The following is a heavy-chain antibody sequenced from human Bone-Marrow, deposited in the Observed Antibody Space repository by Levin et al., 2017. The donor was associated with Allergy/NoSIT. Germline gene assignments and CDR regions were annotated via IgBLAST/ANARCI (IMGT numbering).Heavy chain of an antibody. Sequence: GGSLRLSCAASGFSVSNNYMRWVRQAPGKGLEWVSLIYSVGSTYYADSVKGRFTISRDNSKTTLYLQMNSLRGEDTAIYYCARGGLGANHYWGQGTRVTVSS. D-gene: IGHD5-12*01. J-gene: IGHJ4*02. CDR2: IYSVGST. CDR1: GFSVSNNY. CDR3: ARGGLGANHY. V-gene: IGHV3-66*01.